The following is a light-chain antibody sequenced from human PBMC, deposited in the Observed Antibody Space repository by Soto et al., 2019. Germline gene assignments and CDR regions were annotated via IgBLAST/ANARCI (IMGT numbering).Light chain of an antibody. Sequence: QSVLTQPASVSGCPGQSITIPCSGRSSDLGGLNYVSWYQQHPGKVPKLIIYKVDNRPSGISDRFSASKSGNTASLTISGLQAEDEAHYYCSSYTTVPSPQWVFAGGTKLTVL. J-gene: IGLJ3*02. CDR2: KVD. CDR3: SSYTTVPSPQWV. V-gene: IGLV2-14*01. CDR1: SSDLGGLNY.